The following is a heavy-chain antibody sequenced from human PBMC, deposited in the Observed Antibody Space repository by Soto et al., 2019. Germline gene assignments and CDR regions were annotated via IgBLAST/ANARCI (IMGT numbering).Heavy chain of an antibody. CDR3: AKVYYNFWRGYDY. Sequence: EVQLLESGGGLVQPGGSLRLSCAASGFTFSTYAMSWVRQAPGKGLEWVSAISGSGGSTYYADSVKGRFTISRDHAKNTLHLQVNSLRSGDTGVYYCAKVYYNFWRGYDYWGQGALVTVSS. D-gene: IGHD3-3*01. CDR2: ISGSGGST. J-gene: IGHJ4*02. V-gene: IGHV3-23*01. CDR1: GFTFSTYA.